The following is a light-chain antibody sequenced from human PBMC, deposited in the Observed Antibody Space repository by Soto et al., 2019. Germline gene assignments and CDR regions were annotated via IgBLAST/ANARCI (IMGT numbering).Light chain of an antibody. CDR2: SDN. CDR1: ASNIGSNS. J-gene: IGLJ2*01. Sequence: QSLLTQPPSASGTPGQRVTMSCSGSASNIGSNSGSWYRQVPGTAPKLLIYSDNQRPSGVPDRFSGSKSGTSASLAISGLQSEDEADYYCAAWDDRLNAVVFGGGTKVTVL. CDR3: AAWDDRLNAVV. V-gene: IGLV1-44*01.